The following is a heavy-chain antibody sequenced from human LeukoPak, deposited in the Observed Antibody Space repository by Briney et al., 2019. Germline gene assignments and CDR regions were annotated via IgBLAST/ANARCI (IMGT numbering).Heavy chain of an antibody. CDR2: IIPIFGTA. CDR3: ARDWTDYGGNSKAFDY. V-gene: IGHV1-69*05. D-gene: IGHD4-23*01. CDR1: GGTFSSYA. J-gene: IGHJ4*02. Sequence: SVEVSCKASGGTFSSYAISWVRQAPGQGLEWMGRIIPIFGTANYAQKFQGRVTITTDESTSTAYMELSSLRSEDTAVYYCARDWTDYGGNSKAFDYWGQGTLVTVSS.